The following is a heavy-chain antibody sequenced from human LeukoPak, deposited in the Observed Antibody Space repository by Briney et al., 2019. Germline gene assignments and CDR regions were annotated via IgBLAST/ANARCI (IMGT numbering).Heavy chain of an antibody. V-gene: IGHV3-66*02. CDR3: ARDLSNSGSYYPYYYYGMDV. D-gene: IGHD3-10*01. CDR2: IYSGGSI. J-gene: IGHJ6*02. Sequence: GGSLRLSCAASGFTVSSNYMSWVRQAPGKGLEWVSVIYSGGSIYYADSVKGRFTISRDNSKNTLYLQMNSLRAEDTAVYYCARDLSNSGSYYPYYYYGMDVWGQGTTVTVSS. CDR1: GFTVSSNY.